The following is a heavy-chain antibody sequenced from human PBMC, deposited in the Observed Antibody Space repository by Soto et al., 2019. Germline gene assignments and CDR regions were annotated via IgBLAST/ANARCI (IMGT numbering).Heavy chain of an antibody. D-gene: IGHD3-22*01. CDR3: AIGMGRYYFDLNDY. Sequence: ASVKVSCRTSGYTFTSYGNSWVRQAPGQGLEWMGWIAANNANTNYSQKFQCRVTMTTETSTDTAYTELTDVVSGDAAVYYCAIGMGRYYFDLNDYCGQRTLVTVS. CDR1: GYTFTSYG. J-gene: IGHJ4*02. V-gene: IGHV1-18*01. CDR2: IAANNANT.